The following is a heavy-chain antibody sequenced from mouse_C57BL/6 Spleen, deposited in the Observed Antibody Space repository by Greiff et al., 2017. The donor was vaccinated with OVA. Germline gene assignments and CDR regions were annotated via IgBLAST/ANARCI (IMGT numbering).Heavy chain of an antibody. J-gene: IGHJ2*01. D-gene: IGHD2-5*01. CDR3: ARHRDSNYYFDY. CDR2: ISSGGSYT. V-gene: IGHV5-6*01. CDR1: GFTFSSYG. Sequence: EVKLVESGGDLVKPGGSLKLSCAASGFTFSSYGMSWVRQTPDKRLEWVATISSGGSYTSYPDSVKGRFTISRDNAKNTLYLQIRSLKCEDTAMYDCARHRDSNYYFDYWGQGTTLTVSA.